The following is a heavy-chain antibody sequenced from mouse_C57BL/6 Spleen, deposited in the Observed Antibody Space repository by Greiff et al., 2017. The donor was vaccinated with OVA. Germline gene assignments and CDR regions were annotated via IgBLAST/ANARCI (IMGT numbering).Heavy chain of an antibody. Sequence: VQLKQSGPELVKPGASVKIPCKASGYTFTDYNMDWVKQSHGKSLEWIGDINPNNGGTIYNQKFKGKATLTVDKSSSTAYMELRSLTSEDTAVYYCARKGTTVVKWYFDVWGTGTTVTVSS. CDR1: GYTFTDYN. D-gene: IGHD1-1*01. CDR2: INPNNGGT. CDR3: ARKGTTVVKWYFDV. J-gene: IGHJ1*03. V-gene: IGHV1-18*01.